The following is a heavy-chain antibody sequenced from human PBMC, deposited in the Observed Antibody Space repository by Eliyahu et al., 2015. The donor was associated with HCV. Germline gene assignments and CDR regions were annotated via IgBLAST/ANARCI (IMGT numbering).Heavy chain of an antibody. Sequence: QVQLVESGGGVVQPGRXLRLSCSASGFTFSSXGMHWVRQAPGKGLXWVAVISXDGTNKYYADSVKGRFTISRDNSKNTLYLQMNSLRAEDTAVYYCAKDLGGFWSGYYTGIAADYWGQGTLVTVSS. CDR2: ISXDGTNK. CDR3: AKDLGGFWSGYYTGIAADY. J-gene: IGHJ4*02. D-gene: IGHD3-3*01. CDR1: GFTFSSXG. V-gene: IGHV3-30*18.